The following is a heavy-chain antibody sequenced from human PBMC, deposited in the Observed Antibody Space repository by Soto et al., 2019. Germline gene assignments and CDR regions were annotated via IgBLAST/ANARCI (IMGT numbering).Heavy chain of an antibody. CDR3: ATVTAPPRKYSGSYYI. J-gene: IGHJ4*02. CDR2: FDPEDGET. CDR1: GYTFTTYG. Sequence: ASVKVSCKASGYTFTTYGIAWVRQAPGKGLEWMGGFDPEDGETIYAQKFQGRVTMTEDTSTDTAYMELSSLRSEDTAVYYCATVTAPPRKYSGSYYIWGQGTLVTVSS. D-gene: IGHD1-26*01. V-gene: IGHV1-24*01.